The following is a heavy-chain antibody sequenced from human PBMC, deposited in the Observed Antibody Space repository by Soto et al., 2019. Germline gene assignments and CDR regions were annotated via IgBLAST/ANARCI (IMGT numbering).Heavy chain of an antibody. D-gene: IGHD6-13*01. V-gene: IGHV1-69*13. CDR3: AISRYSSSWYYFDY. CDR2: ITPIYPTT. CDR1: GGTCYTYT. J-gene: IGHJ4*02. Sequence: SVKVSCKASGGTCYTYTFSWVRQAPGQGLEWMGSITPIYPTTNYAEKFQGRLTVTADGSTNTAYMELNSLTSEDTAVYYCAISRYSSSWYYFDYWGQGTLVTVSS.